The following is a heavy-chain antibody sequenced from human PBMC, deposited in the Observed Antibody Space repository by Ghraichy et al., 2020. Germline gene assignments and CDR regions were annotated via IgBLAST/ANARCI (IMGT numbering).Heavy chain of an antibody. CDR3: VRVTGKFWFDP. V-gene: IGHV3-21*01. CDR1: GFTFSSYT. CDR2: IAESGNQI. J-gene: IGHJ5*02. Sequence: GGSLRLSCAASGFTFSSYTLNWVRQAPGRGLEWVASIAESGNQIHYKDSVQGRFTISRDNAKRSLYLQMNSLRAEDTAVNYCVRVTGKFWFDPWGQGVLVTVSS.